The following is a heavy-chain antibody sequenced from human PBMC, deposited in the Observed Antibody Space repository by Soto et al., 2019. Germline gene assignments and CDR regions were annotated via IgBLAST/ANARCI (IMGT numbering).Heavy chain of an antibody. J-gene: IGHJ6*02. CDR1: GGSISSGDYY. Sequence: SETLSLTCTVSGGSISSGDYYWRWIRQTPGKGLEWIGDIYYSGSTYYNPSLKSRVTISVDTPKNQFSLKLSSVTAADTAVYYCAREFSTVTNYGMDVWGQGTTVTVSS. CDR3: AREFSTVTNYGMDV. V-gene: IGHV4-30-4*02. D-gene: IGHD4-17*01. CDR2: IYYSGST.